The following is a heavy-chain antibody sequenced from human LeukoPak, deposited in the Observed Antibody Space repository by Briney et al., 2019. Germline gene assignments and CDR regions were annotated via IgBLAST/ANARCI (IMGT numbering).Heavy chain of an antibody. CDR2: IRSKAYSATT. J-gene: IGHJ5*02. D-gene: IGHD5-18*01. V-gene: IGHV3-49*04. CDR3: TKDSKVDRRGYIGP. Sequence: GGSLRLSCAASGFTFSSYWMSWVREAPGKGLEWVGFIRSKAYSATTEYAVSVKRRFTISREDSKHVVCLQMNRLKTKELGVDYCTKDSKVDRRGYIGPWGEGTLVTVSS. CDR1: GFTFSSYW.